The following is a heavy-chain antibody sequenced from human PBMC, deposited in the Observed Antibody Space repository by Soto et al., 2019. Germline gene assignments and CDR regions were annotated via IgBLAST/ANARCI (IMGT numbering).Heavy chain of an antibody. D-gene: IGHD1-26*01. J-gene: IGHJ5*02. V-gene: IGHV3-74*01. CDR3: AKAWEVNWFDP. Sequence: EVQLVESGGDLVQPGGSLRLSCAASGFTFSTYWMHWVRQAPGKGLVWVSRINRDGSSTSYADSVKGRFTISRDNAKNTLYLQMNSLRADDTAVYYCAKAWEVNWFDPWGQGTLVTVSS. CDR2: INRDGSST. CDR1: GFTFSTYW.